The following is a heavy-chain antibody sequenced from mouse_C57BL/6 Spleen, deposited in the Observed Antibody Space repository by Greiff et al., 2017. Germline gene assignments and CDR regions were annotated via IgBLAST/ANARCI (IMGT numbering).Heavy chain of an antibody. V-gene: IGHV1-9*01. D-gene: IGHD3-2*02. CDR1: GYTFTGYW. CDR3: ARANSSGGPYYAMDY. J-gene: IGHJ4*01. CDR2: ILPGSGST. Sequence: QVQLQQSGAELMKPGASVKLSCKATGYTFTGYWIEWVKQRPGHGLEWIGEILPGSGSTNYNEKFKGKATLTADTSSNTAYMQLSSLTTEDSDIYYCARANSSGGPYYAMDYWGQGTSVTVSS.